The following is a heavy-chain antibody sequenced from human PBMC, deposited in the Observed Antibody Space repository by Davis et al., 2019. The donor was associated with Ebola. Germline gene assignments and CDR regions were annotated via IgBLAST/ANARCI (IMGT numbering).Heavy chain of an antibody. CDR3: ARSPLEGILTGYYSGWFDP. V-gene: IGHV4-61*01. D-gene: IGHD3-9*01. CDR2: IYYRGST. CDR1: GGSVSSGSYY. Sequence: MPSETLSLTCTVPGGSVSSGSYYWRWIRPPPGKGLEWIGYIYYRGSTNYNPSLKSPVTISVDTSKNQFSLKLSSVTAADTAVYYCARSPLEGILTGYYSGWFDPWGQGTLVTVSS. J-gene: IGHJ5*02.